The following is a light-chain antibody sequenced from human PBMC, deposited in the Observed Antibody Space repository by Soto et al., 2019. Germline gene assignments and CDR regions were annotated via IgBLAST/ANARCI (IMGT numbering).Light chain of an antibody. CDR2: AAS. CDR1: QGISIW. V-gene: IGKV1D-12*01. J-gene: IGKJ5*01. CDR3: QQANTFPLT. Sequence: DVQMTQSPSSGSTSVGDRVAITCRASQGISIWIAWYQQKPGNAPKLLIYAASSLQSGVPSRFSGSGSGTHFTLTIRSLQPEGFATYYCQQANTFPLTFGQGTRLEI.